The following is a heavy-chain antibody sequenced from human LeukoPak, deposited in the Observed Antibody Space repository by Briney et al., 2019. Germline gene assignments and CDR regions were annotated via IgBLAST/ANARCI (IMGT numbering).Heavy chain of an antibody. CDR2: IYYSGST. CDR3: ARSSRVLWFGELS. D-gene: IGHD3-10*01. J-gene: IGHJ4*02. V-gene: IGHV4-59*01. CDR1: GGSISSYY. Sequence: SETLSLTCTVSGGSISSYYWSWIRQPPGKGLEWIGYIYYSGSTNYHPSLKSRVTISVDTSKNQFSLKLSSVTAADTAVYYCARSSRVLWFGELSWGQGTLVTVSS.